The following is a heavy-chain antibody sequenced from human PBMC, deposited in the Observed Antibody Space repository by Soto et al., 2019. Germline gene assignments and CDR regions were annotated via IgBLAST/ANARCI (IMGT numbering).Heavy chain of an antibody. CDR1: GGSFSGYY. D-gene: IGHD3-10*01. J-gene: IGHJ6*02. Sequence: QVQLQQWGAGLLKPSETLSLTCAVYGGSFSGYYWSWIRQPPGKGLEWIGEINHSGSTNYNPSLKSRVTISVDTSKNQFSLKLSSVTAADTAVYYGARAYYYGSGSYYRARDYYYGMDVWGQGTTVTVSS. CDR3: ARAYYYGSGSYYRARDYYYGMDV. CDR2: INHSGST. V-gene: IGHV4-34*01.